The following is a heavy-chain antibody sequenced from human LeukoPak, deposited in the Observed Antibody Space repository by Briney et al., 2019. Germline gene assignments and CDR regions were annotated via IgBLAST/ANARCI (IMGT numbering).Heavy chain of an antibody. CDR1: GFTFSGYW. D-gene: IGHD6-19*01. CDR3: SRNRGWFNFDY. V-gene: IGHV3-7*01. Sequence: GGSLRLSCAASGFTFSGYWMSWVRQAPGKGLEWVANIKPDGSEKDYVDSVKGRFTISRDNAKNSLSLQMNSLRAEDTALYYCSRNRGWFNFDYWGQGTLVTVSP. J-gene: IGHJ4*02. CDR2: IKPDGSEK.